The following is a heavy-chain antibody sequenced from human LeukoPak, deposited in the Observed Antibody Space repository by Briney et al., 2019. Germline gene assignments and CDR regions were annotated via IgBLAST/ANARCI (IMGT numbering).Heavy chain of an antibody. CDR3: ARDRGARSSWIDY. D-gene: IGHD6-13*01. CDR1: GFTVSSNY. J-gene: IGHJ4*02. V-gene: IGHV3-23*01. CDR2: ISGSGGGT. Sequence: PGGSLRLSCAASGFTVSSNYMSWVRQAPGKGLEWVSAISGSGGGTYYADSVKGRFTISRDNSKNTLYLHMNSLRAEDTAVFYCARDRGARSSWIDYWGQGTLVTVSS.